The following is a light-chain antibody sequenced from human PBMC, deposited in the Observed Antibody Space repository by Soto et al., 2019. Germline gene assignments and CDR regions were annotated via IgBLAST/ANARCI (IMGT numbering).Light chain of an antibody. CDR1: QGISSA. Sequence: AIQLTQSPSSLSASVGDRVTITCRASQGISSALAWYQQKPGKPPKLLIYDASSLESGVPSRFSGSGSGADFTLTISSRQPEDFATYYCQQFNNYLTFGGGTKVEIK. J-gene: IGKJ4*01. CDR3: QQFNNYLT. CDR2: DAS. V-gene: IGKV1D-13*01.